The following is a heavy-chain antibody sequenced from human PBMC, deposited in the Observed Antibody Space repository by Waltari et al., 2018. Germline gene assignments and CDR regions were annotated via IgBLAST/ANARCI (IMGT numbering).Heavy chain of an antibody. CDR1: GFTFSSYA. CDR3: AKQNPRYYYGMDV. CDR2: ISGSGGST. J-gene: IGHJ6*02. V-gene: IGHV3-23*01. Sequence: EVQLLESGGGLVQPGGSLRLSCAASGFTFSSYAMSWVRQAPGKWVGWGSAISGSGGSTYYADSLKGRFTIARDKSKNTLYLQRNSLRAEDTAVYYGAKQNPRYYYGMDVWGQGTTVTVSS.